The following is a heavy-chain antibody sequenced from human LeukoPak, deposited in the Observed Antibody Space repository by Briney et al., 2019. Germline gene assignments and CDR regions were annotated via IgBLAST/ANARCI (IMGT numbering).Heavy chain of an antibody. V-gene: IGHV5-51*01. Sequence: GESLKISCKGSGYRFSTYWIGWVRQMPGKGLEWMGIIYPRDSDTRYSASFQGHVSISADTSTNTAYLQWSNPSVSDSAMYYCARHPASLATWPYYFDFWGQGALVSVSS. CDR2: IYPRDSDT. CDR3: ARHPASLATWPYYFDF. J-gene: IGHJ4*02. CDR1: GYRFSTYW. D-gene: IGHD3-10*01.